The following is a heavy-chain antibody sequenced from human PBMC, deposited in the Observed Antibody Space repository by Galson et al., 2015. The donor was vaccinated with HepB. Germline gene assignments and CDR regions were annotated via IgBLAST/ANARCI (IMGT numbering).Heavy chain of an antibody. D-gene: IGHD6-19*01. CDR2: IYSGGST. CDR1: GFTVSSNY. V-gene: IGHV3-66*01. J-gene: IGHJ6*02. CDR3: ARAILSLRIAVAGPVYGMDV. Sequence: SLRLSCAASGFTVSSNYMSWLRQAPGKGLEWVSVIYSGGSTYYADSVKGRFTISRDNSKNTLYLQMNSLRAEDTAVYYCARAILSLRIAVAGPVYGMDVWGQGTTVTVSS.